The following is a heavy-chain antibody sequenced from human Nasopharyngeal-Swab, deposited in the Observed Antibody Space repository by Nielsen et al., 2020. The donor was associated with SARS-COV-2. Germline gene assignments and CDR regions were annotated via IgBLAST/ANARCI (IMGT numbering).Heavy chain of an antibody. D-gene: IGHD4-23*01. CDR1: GGSISSGGYY. CDR2: IYYSGST. CDR3: ARERASWTVAGGYFDL. V-gene: IGHV4-31*03. J-gene: IGHJ2*01. Sequence: LRLSCTVSGGSISSGGYYWSWIRQHPGKGLEWIGYIYYSGSTYYNPSLKSRVTISVDTSKNQFSLKLNPVTAADTAVHYCARERASWTVAGGYFDLWGRGTLVTVSS.